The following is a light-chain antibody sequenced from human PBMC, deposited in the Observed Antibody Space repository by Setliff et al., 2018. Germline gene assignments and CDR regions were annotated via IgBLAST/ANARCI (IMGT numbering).Light chain of an antibody. CDR2: SNN. CDR1: SSNIGSNT. CDR3: AAWDDSLNGPV. Sequence: QSALTQPPSASGTPGQRVTISCSGSSSNIGSNTVNWYQQLPGTAPKLLIYSNNQRPSGVPDRFSGSKSGTSASLAISGLQSEDEADYYCAAWDDSLNGPVFGTGTKGTV. V-gene: IGLV1-44*01. J-gene: IGLJ1*01.